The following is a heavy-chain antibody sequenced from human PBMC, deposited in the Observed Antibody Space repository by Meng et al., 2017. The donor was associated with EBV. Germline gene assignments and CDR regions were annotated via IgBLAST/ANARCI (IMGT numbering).Heavy chain of an antibody. V-gene: IGHV1-69*01. D-gene: IGHD3-10*01. CDR2: FLPRLGAP. Sequence: QGQLVQSAAALKKPGSSVKVSCKTSGGPFRYYAISWVRQAPGQGLEWLGGFLPRLGAPNYAQKFHGRVKITADESTSTHYMDLSSLRSEDTAIYYCASESGRGYTPDYWGQGTLVTVSS. J-gene: IGHJ4*02. CDR3: ASESGRGYTPDY. CDR1: GGPFRYYA.